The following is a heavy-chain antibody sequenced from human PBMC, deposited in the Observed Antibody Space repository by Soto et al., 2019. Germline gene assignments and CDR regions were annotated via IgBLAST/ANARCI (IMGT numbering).Heavy chain of an antibody. D-gene: IGHD2-2*02. V-gene: IGHV4-39*07. Sequence: SETLSLTCTVSGGSISSGGYYWSWIRQPPGKGLEWIGEINHSGSTNYNPSLKSRVTISVDTSKNQFSLKLSSVTAADTAVYYCARSDIVVVPAAIRGSPGLYYYYYGMDVWGQGTTVTVSS. CDR2: INHSGST. CDR3: ARSDIVVVPAAIRGSPGLYYYYYGMDV. J-gene: IGHJ6*02. CDR1: GGSISSGGYY.